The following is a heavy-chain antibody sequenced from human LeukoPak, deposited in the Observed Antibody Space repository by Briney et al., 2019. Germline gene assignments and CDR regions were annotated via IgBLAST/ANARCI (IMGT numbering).Heavy chain of an antibody. CDR1: GYTLTELS. D-gene: IGHD6-19*01. Sequence: GASVKVSCKVSGYTLTELSMHWVRQAPGKGLEWMGGFDPEDGETIYAQKLQGRVTMTTDTSTSTAYMELRSLRSDDTAVYYCAREKEQWLVFDYWGQGTLVTVSS. V-gene: IGHV1-24*01. CDR3: AREKEQWLVFDY. CDR2: FDPEDGET. J-gene: IGHJ4*02.